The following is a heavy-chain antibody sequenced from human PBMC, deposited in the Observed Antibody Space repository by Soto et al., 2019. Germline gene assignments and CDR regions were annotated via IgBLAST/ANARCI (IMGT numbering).Heavy chain of an antibody. CDR3: ARDRWNEDYYYYYGMDV. Sequence: GGSLRLSCAASGFTFSSYSMNWVRQAPGKGLEWVSSISSSSSYIYYADSVKGRFTISRDNAKNSLYLQMNSLRAEDTAVYYCARDRWNEDYYYYYGMDVWGQGTTVTVSS. J-gene: IGHJ6*02. D-gene: IGHD1-1*01. V-gene: IGHV3-21*01. CDR1: GFTFSSYS. CDR2: ISSSSSYI.